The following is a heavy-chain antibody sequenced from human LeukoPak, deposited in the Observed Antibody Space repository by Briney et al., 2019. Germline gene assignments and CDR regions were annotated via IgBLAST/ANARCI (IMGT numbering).Heavy chain of an antibody. Sequence: SETLSLTCAVYGGSFSGYYWSGIRQPPGKGLEWIGEINHSGSTNYNPSLKSRVTISVDTSKNQFSLKLSSVTAADTAVYYCASRGGAAALSRWGQGTLVTVSS. D-gene: IGHD6-13*01. CDR1: GGSFSGYY. CDR2: INHSGST. J-gene: IGHJ4*02. V-gene: IGHV4-34*01. CDR3: ASRGGAAALSR.